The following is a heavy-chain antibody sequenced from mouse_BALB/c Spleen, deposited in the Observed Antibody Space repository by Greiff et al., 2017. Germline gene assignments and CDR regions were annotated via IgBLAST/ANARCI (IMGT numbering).Heavy chain of an antibody. Sequence: QVQLQQPGAELVKPGASVKMSCKASGYTFTSYWMHWVKQRPGQGLEWIGTIDPSDSYTSYNQKFKGKATLTVDTSSSTAYMQLSSLTSEDSAVYYCTRPYYGSSYDYFDYWGQGTTLTGSS. CDR2: IDPSDSYT. CDR1: GYTFTSYW. J-gene: IGHJ2*01. V-gene: IGHV1S127*01. D-gene: IGHD1-1*01. CDR3: TRPYYGSSYDYFDY.